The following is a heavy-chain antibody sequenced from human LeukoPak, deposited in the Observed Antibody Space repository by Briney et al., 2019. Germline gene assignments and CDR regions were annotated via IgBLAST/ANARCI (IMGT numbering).Heavy chain of an antibody. Sequence: GASVKVSCKASGYIFTGYYMHWVRQAPGQGLEWMGGIIPIFGTANYAQKFQGRVTITADESTSTAYMELSSLRSEDTAVYYCARDRAPYTRLGNWFDPWGQGTLVTVSS. J-gene: IGHJ5*02. D-gene: IGHD3-16*01. CDR1: GYIFTGYY. CDR2: IIPIFGTA. CDR3: ARDRAPYTRLGNWFDP. V-gene: IGHV1-69*13.